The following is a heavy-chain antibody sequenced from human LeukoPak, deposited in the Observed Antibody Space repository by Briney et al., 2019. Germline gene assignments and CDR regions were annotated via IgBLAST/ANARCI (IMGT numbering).Heavy chain of an antibody. D-gene: IGHD4-17*01. CDR1: GGSISSYY. Sequence: SETLSLTCTVSGGSISSYYWSWIRQPPGKGLEWIGYIYYSGSTNYNPSLKSRVTISVDTSKNQFSLKLSSVTAADTAVYYCAGDYGDYGNWFDPWGQGTLVTVSS. CDR3: AGDYGDYGNWFDP. J-gene: IGHJ5*02. V-gene: IGHV4-59*01. CDR2: IYYSGST.